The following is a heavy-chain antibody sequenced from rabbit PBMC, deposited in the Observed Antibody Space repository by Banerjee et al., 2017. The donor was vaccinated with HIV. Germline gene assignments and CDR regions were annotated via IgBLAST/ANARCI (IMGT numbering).Heavy chain of an antibody. Sequence: QQLVESGGGLVKPGASLTLTCNASGFSFSSGYYMCWVRQAPGKGLEWIGCIYTGSGGSTYYANWAKGRFTISKTSSTTVTLQMASLTAADTATYFCARNEYTGTAYDLWGPGTLVTVS. D-gene: IGHD7-1*01. J-gene: IGHJ4*01. CDR3: ARNEYTGTAYDL. CDR1: GFSFSSGYY. V-gene: IGHV1S40*01. CDR2: IYTGSGGST.